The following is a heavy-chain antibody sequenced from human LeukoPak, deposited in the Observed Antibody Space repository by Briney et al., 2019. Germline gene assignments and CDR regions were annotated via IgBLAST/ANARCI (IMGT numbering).Heavy chain of an antibody. CDR3: ARIRDGYNDAYDL. Sequence: ASVKVSCKASGYTFTGYYMHWVRQAPGQGLEWMGWINPNSGGTNYAQNFQGRVTLTRDTSTSTVYMELSSLRSEDTVIYYCARIRDGYNDAYDLWGQGTVVTVPS. V-gene: IGHV1-2*02. CDR2: INPNSGGT. CDR1: GYTFTGYY. J-gene: IGHJ3*01. D-gene: IGHD5-24*01.